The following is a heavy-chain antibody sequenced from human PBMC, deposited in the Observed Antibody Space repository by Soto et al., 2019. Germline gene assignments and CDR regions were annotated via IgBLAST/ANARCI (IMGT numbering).Heavy chain of an antibody. J-gene: IGHJ3*02. CDR3: ARDTVRYFDWLHDAFDI. V-gene: IGHV3-48*01. Sequence: GGSLRLSCAASGFTFRNYGMNWVRQAPGKGLEWVSYIGIGSSTKYYADSVKGRFTISRDNAKNSLYLQMNSLRAEDTAVYYCARDTVRYFDWLHDAFDIWGQGTMVTVSS. CDR2: IGIGSSTK. CDR1: GFTFRNYG. D-gene: IGHD3-9*01.